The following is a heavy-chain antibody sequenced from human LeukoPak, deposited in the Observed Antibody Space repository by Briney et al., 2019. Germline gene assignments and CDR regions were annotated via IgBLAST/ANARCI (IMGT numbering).Heavy chain of an antibody. CDR1: GGSISSYY. D-gene: IGHD4-23*01. Sequence: SETLSLTCTVSGGSISSYYWSWIRQPPGKGLEWIGYIYTSGSTNYNPSLKSRVTVSVDTSKNQFSLKLSSVTAADTAVYYCARRTGNYGGWFDPWGQGTLVTVSS. CDR2: IYTSGST. CDR3: ARRTGNYGGWFDP. V-gene: IGHV4-4*09. J-gene: IGHJ5*02.